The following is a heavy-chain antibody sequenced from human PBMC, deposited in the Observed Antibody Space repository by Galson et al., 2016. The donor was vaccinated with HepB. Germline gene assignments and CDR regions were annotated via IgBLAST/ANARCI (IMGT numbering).Heavy chain of an antibody. CDR3: AKSGSYYIVDY. D-gene: IGHD1-26*01. CDR1: GGSISSYR. J-gene: IGHJ4*02. Sequence: ETLSLTCTVSGGSISSYRWTWIRQPPGKGLEWIGYIYDRGSTNYNPSLKSRVTLSVDTSKNQFSLKLSSVTAADTAVYSCAKSGSYYIVDYWGQGTLVTVSS. CDR2: IYDRGST. V-gene: IGHV4-59*01.